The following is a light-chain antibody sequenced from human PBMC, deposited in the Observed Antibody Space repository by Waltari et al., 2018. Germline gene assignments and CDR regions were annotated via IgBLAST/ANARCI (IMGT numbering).Light chain of an antibody. CDR3: QQYSTTPLT. J-gene: IGKJ4*01. V-gene: IGKV4-1*01. Sequence: DIVMTQSPDSLAVSLGERATINCKSSQTVLYSSNNKNYLAWYQQKPGQPPKLLIYWASTRESGVPDRFSGSGSGTEFTLTISSLQAEDVAVYYCQQYSTTPLTFGGGTKVEVK. CDR1: QTVLYSSNNKNY. CDR2: WAS.